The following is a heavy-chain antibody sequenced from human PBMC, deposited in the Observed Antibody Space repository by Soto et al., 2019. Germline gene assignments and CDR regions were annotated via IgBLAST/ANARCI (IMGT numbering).Heavy chain of an antibody. CDR1: GVSVSGSSC. CDR3: ARWPPRYSSGPPGSWFDP. J-gene: IGHJ5*02. Sequence: SSETLSLTCTVSGVSVSGSSCWTWIRQAPGKGLEWIGCIFYNGTTNYNPSLRSPVTISVDTSKNQFSLKVTSVTAADTAVYYCARWPPRYSSGPPGSWFDPWGQGTLVTSPQ. D-gene: IGHD6-19*01. CDR2: IFYNGTT. V-gene: IGHV4-61*01.